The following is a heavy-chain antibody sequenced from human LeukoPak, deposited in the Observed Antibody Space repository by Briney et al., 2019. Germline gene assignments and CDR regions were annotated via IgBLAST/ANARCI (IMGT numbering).Heavy chain of an antibody. CDR3: ASPLLWGSYRTDY. CDR1: GFTFTNSA. Sequence: PGGSLRLSCVASGFTFTNSAMSWVRQAPGKGLEWVSAISGSGGSTYYADSVKGRFTISRDNSKNTLYLQMNSLRAEDTAVYYCASPLLWGSYRTDYWGQGTLVTVSS. J-gene: IGHJ4*02. V-gene: IGHV3-23*01. D-gene: IGHD3-16*02. CDR2: ISGSGGST.